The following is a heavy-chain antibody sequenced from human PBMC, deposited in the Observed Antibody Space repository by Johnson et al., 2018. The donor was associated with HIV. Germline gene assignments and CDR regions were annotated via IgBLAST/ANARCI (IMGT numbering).Heavy chain of an antibody. J-gene: IGHJ3*02. CDR2: ISWNSGSI. CDR3: AYSSIWSSVAFVI. Sequence: VESGGGLVQPGRSLRLSCAASGFTFDDYAMHWVRQAPGKGLEWVSGISWNSGSIGYEDSVKGRFTISRDNAKNSLYLQRDSLRAEDTAVYYCAYSSIWSSVAFVIGVQGTRFTVS. V-gene: IGHV3-9*01. CDR1: GFTFDDYA. D-gene: IGHD6-13*01.